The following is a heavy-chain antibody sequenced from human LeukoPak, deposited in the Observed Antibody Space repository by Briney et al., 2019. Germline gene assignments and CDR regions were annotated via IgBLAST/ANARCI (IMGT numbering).Heavy chain of an antibody. Sequence: GGSLRLSCAASGFNFANHAMSWVRQTAGKGLEWVSAISGGGDITYYADSVKGRFTISRDNSKDTLFLQMHSLRPGDTAVYYCVREDTPATANYWGQGTLVTISP. J-gene: IGHJ4*02. D-gene: IGHD2-21*02. V-gene: IGHV3-23*01. CDR2: ISGGGDIT. CDR1: GFNFANHA. CDR3: VREDTPATANY.